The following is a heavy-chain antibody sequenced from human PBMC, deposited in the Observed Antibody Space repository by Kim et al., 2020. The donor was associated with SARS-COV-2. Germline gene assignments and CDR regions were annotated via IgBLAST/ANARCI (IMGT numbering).Heavy chain of an antibody. J-gene: IGHJ6*01. CDR2: ISYDGSNK. Sequence: GGSLRLSCAASGFTFSSYGMHWVRQAPGKGLEWVAVISYDGSNKYYADSVKGRFTISRDNSKNTLYLQMNSLRAEDTAVYYCAKENLASGTAYYYYYYG. CDR1: GFTFSSYG. V-gene: IGHV3-30*18. CDR3: AKENLASGTAYYYYYYG. D-gene: IGHD2-15*01.